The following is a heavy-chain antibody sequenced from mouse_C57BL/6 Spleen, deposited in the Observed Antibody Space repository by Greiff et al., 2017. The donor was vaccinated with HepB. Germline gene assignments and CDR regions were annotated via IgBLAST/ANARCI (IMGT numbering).Heavy chain of an antibody. Sequence: EVQVVASGGGLVQPKGSLKLSCAASGFSFNTYAMNWVRQAPGKGLEWVARIRSKSNNYATYYADSVKDSFTISRDDSESMLDLQMNNLKTEDTAMYYCVRGTVFDYWGQGTTLTVAS. V-gene: IGHV10-1*01. CDR3: VRGTVFDY. CDR2: IRSKSNNYAT. CDR1: GFSFNTYA. D-gene: IGHD4-1*01. J-gene: IGHJ2*01.